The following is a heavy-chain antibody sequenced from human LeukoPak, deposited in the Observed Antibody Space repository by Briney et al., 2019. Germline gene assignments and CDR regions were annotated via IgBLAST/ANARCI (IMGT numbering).Heavy chain of an antibody. Sequence: SGTLSLTCTVSGDSISDSKWWSWVRQPPVKGLEWIGEISHSGSTNYNSSLKSRVTILIDKSKNQFSLKLTSVTAADTAVYYCATIHPPARAIDYWGQGTLVTVSS. V-gene: IGHV4-4*02. CDR2: ISHSGST. CDR3: ATIHPPARAIDY. J-gene: IGHJ4*02. CDR1: GDSISDSKW. D-gene: IGHD5-18*01.